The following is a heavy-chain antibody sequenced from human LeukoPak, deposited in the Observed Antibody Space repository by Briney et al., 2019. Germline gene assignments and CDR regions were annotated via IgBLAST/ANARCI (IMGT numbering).Heavy chain of an antibody. CDR1: GFTFSSYW. CDR3: ARGGSCSGGTCYSGKDNWLDP. D-gene: IGHD2-15*01. CDR2: INSDGSYT. Sequence: GGSLRLSCAASGFTFSSYWMHWVRQAPGKGLVWVSRINSDGSYTNYADSVKGRFTISRDNAKNTVYLQMNSLRAEDTAVYYCARGGSCSGGTCYSGKDNWLDPWGQGTLVTVSS. V-gene: IGHV3-74*01. J-gene: IGHJ5*02.